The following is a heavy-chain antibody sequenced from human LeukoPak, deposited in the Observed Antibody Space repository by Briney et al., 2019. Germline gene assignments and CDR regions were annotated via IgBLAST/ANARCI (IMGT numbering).Heavy chain of an antibody. CDR1: GGSISSSGYC. J-gene: IGHJ4*02. Sequence: ASETLSLTCTVSGGSISSSGYCWGWIRQPPGKGLEWIGSIDYSGNTNYNPSLKSRVTIAVDTSKNQFSLKLSSVTAADTAVYYCARDKNSSSSESFDYWGQGTLVTVSS. CDR2: IDYSGNT. CDR3: ARDKNSSSSESFDY. D-gene: IGHD6-6*01. V-gene: IGHV4-39*02.